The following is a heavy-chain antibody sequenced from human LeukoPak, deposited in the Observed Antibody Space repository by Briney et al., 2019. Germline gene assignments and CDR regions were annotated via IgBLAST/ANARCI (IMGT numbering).Heavy chain of an antibody. V-gene: IGHV1-69*13. J-gene: IGHJ4*02. D-gene: IGHD3-22*01. Sequence: GASVKVSCKASGYTFTSYGISWVRQAPGQGLEWMGGIIPIFGTANYAQKFQGRVTITADESTSTAYMELSSLRSEDTAVYYCARDGGYYYDSSGYPMYLLDYWGQGTLVTVSS. CDR1: GYTFTSYG. CDR2: IIPIFGTA. CDR3: ARDGGYYYDSSGYPMYLLDY.